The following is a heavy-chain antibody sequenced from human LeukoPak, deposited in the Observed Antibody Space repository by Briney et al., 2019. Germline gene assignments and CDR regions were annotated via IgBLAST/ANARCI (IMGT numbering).Heavy chain of an antibody. J-gene: IGHJ4*02. CDR3: AKDRGYSYGYFDY. Sequence: GGSLRLSCAASSFTFSSYGMHWVRQAPGNGLEWVALISYDGSNKYYTDSVKGRFTISRDNSKNTLYLQMDSLRAEDTAVYYCAKDRGYSYGYFDYWGQGTLVTVSS. D-gene: IGHD5-18*01. CDR2: ISYDGSNK. V-gene: IGHV3-30*18. CDR1: SFTFSSYG.